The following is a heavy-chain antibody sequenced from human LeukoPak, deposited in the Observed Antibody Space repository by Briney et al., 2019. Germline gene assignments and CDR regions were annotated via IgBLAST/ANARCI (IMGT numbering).Heavy chain of an antibody. CDR1: AFTVSSTY. Sequence: PGGSLRLSCAVSAFTVSSTYMSWVRQAPGKGLEWVSLIFSGVSTYYADSVKGRFTISRDNSKNTLYLQMNSLRAEDTAVYYCARVSGFWSGYSNWGQGTLVTVSS. J-gene: IGHJ4*02. D-gene: IGHD3-3*01. CDR2: IFSGVST. V-gene: IGHV3-53*05. CDR3: ARVSGFWSGYSN.